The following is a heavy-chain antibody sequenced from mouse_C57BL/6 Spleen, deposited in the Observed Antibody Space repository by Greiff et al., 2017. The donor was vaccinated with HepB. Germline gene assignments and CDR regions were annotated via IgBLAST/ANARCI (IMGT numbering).Heavy chain of an antibody. D-gene: IGHD2-4*01. Sequence: VQLQQSGPELVKPGASVKISCKASGYAFSSSWMNWVKQRPGKGLEWIGRIYPGDGDTNYNGKFKGKATLTADKSSITAYMQLSSLTSEDSAVYFCARYDYDWYFDVWGTGTTVTVSS. J-gene: IGHJ1*03. CDR2: IYPGDGDT. V-gene: IGHV1-82*01. CDR1: GYAFSSSW. CDR3: ARYDYDWYFDV.